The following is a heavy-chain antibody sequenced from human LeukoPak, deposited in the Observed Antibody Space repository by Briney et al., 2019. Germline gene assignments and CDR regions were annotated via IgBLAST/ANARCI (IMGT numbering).Heavy chain of an antibody. CDR2: IRYDGSNK. CDR1: GFTFSSYG. D-gene: IGHD2-2*02. CDR3: AKDCSSTSCYRNY. V-gene: IGHV3-30*02. Sequence: GGSLRLSCAASGFTFSSYGMHWVRQAPGKGLEWVAFIRYDGSNKYYADSVKGRFTISRDNSKNTPYLQMNSLRAEDTAVCYCAKDCSSTSCYRNYWGQGTLVTVSS. J-gene: IGHJ4*02.